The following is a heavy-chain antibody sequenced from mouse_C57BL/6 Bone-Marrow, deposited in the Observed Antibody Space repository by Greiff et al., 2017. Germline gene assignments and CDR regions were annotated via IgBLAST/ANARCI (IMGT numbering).Heavy chain of an antibody. D-gene: IGHD2-1*01. CDR1: GYTFTDYN. J-gene: IGHJ1*03. V-gene: IGHV1-18*01. CDR2: INPNNGGT. CDR3: ARNLLWSYWYFDV. Sequence: EVQLQESGPELVKPGASVKIPCKASGYTFTDYNMDWVKQSHGKSLEWIGDINPNNGGTIYNQKFKGKATLTVDKSSSTAYMELRSLTSEDTAVYYCARNLLWSYWYFDVWGTGTTVTVSS.